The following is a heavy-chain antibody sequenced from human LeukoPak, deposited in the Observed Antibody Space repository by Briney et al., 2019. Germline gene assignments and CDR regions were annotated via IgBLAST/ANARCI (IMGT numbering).Heavy chain of an antibody. D-gene: IGHD3-3*01. CDR3: AKKGGDVTIFGVVNAYYYYMDV. CDR1: GFTFSSYW. V-gene: IGHV3-7*03. CDR2: IKQDGSEK. Sequence: GGSLRLSCAASGFTFSSYWMSWVRQAPGKGLEWVANIKQDGSEKYYVDSVKGRFTISRDNSKNTLYLQMNSLRAEDTAVYYCAKKGGDVTIFGVVNAYYYYMDVWGKGTTVTVSS. J-gene: IGHJ6*03.